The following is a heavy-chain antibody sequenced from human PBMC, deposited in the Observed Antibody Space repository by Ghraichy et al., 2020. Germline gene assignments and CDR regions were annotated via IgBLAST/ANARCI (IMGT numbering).Heavy chain of an antibody. D-gene: IGHD3-22*01. V-gene: IGHV4-61*01. Sequence: SETLSLTCTVSGGSVSSGSYYWSWIRQPPGKGLEWIGYIYYSGSTNYNPSLKSRVTISVDTSKNQFSLKLSSVTAADTAVYYCARDWALNYYDSSGYYGFDYWGQGTLVTVSS. CDR1: GGSVSSGSYY. CDR3: ARDWALNYYDSSGYYGFDY. J-gene: IGHJ4*02. CDR2: IYYSGST.